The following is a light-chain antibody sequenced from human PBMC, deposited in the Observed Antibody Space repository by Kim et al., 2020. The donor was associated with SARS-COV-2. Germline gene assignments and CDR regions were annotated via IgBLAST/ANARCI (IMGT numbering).Light chain of an antibody. J-gene: IGKJ1*01. Sequence: AIQMTQSPSSLSASVGDRVTITCRASQDIRNDLGWYQQRPGKAPRLLIFAATALQSRVPSRFSGSGSGTEFILTIDSLQPEDFATYFCQQDHNYPRTFGQGNTVEIK. V-gene: IGKV1-6*01. CDR1: QDIRND. CDR3: QQDHNYPRT. CDR2: AAT.